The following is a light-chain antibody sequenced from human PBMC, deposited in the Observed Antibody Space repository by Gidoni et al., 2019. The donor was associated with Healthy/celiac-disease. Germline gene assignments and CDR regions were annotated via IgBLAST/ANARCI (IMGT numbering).Light chain of an antibody. CDR1: NIGGRN. CDR2: DDS. J-gene: IGLJ1*01. Sequence: SYVMTHPHSVSVVPGQTFAITCGGNNIGGRNVHGYQHKPGQAPVLVVYDDSARPSGFPERFSVSKSGSSATLAISRGEAGDEADYYCQVLDSLGDYPGIFGTVTKVTVL. CDR3: QVLDSLGDYPGI. V-gene: IGLV3-21*02.